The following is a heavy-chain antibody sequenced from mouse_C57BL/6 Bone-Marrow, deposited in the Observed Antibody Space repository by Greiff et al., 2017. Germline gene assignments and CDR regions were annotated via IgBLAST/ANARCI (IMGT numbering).Heavy chain of an antibody. CDR1: GYSITSGYD. V-gene: IGHV3-1*01. CDR2: ISYSGST. Sequence: EVQVVESGPGLVKPSQSLSLTCTVTGYSITSGYDWHWIRHFPGNKLEWMGYISYSGSTNYNPSLKSRISITHDTTKNHFFLKLNSVTTENTATYCGARGGPPGSWYFDVWGTGTTVTVSS. D-gene: IGHD1-1*02. J-gene: IGHJ1*03. CDR3: ARGGPPGSWYFDV.